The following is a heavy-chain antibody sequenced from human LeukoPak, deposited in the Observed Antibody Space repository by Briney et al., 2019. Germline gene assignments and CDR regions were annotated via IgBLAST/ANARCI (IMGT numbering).Heavy chain of an antibody. D-gene: IGHD6-6*01. CDR1: GFTFDDYA. CDR3: EKDRYSSTSFDFDI. J-gene: IGHJ3*02. CDR2: ISWNSWSI. Sequence: SGSSLRLFCAAWGFTFDDYAMHWVRQARGKGLEGVSCISWNSWSIGYADSVKGRFNISRDNAKNSLYLQLKSLRPEDTALYYCEKDRYSSTSFDFDIWGQGTMVTVSS. V-gene: IGHV3-9*01.